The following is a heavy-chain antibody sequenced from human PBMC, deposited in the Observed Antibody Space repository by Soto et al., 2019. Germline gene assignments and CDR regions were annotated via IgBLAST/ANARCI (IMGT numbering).Heavy chain of an antibody. CDR1: GLTFSSHA. J-gene: IGHJ4*02. D-gene: IGHD2-2*01. CDR3: ATPAGYCSRATCYSFDY. V-gene: IGHV3-23*01. Sequence: GGSLRLSCAASGLTFSSHAMSWVRQAPGKGLEWVSAISGSGDSTYYADSVKGRFTISRDNSKNTLSLQMNSLRAEDTAIYYCATPAGYCSRATCYSFDYWGQGTLVTVPS. CDR2: ISGSGDST.